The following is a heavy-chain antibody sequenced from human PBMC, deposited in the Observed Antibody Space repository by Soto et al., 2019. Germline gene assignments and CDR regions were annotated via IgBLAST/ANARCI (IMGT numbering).Heavy chain of an antibody. V-gene: IGHV1-2*04. Sequence: ASVXVSCKASGYTFTXXYXHXVRQAPGQGLEWMGWINPNSGGTNYAQKFQGWVTMTRDTSISTAYMELSRLRSDDTAVYYCARGARSLYPDYGMDVWGQGTTVTVSS. CDR3: ARGARSLYPDYGMDV. CDR1: GYTFTXXY. J-gene: IGHJ6*02. CDR2: INPNSGGT. D-gene: IGHD3-3*01.